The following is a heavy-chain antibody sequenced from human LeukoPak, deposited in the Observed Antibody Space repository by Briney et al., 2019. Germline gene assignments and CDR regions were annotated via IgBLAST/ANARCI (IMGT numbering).Heavy chain of an antibody. J-gene: IGHJ4*02. D-gene: IGHD3-3*01. CDR3: AKDRSSWYYPFDS. CDR2: VSGGGHNT. V-gene: IGHV3-23*01. Sequence: PGGSLRLSCVASGFTFSSYAMSWVRQAPGKGLEWVSVVSGGGHNTYYADSVKGRFTMSRDNSKRTVYLQMNSLRAEDTAIYYCAKDRSSWYYPFDSWGQGTLVTVS. CDR1: GFTFSSYA.